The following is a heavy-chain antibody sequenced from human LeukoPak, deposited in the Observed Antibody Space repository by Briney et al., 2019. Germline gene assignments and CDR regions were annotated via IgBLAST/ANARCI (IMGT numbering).Heavy chain of an antibody. CDR3: TRVAYCGGDCYSSDY. J-gene: IGHJ4*02. Sequence: GGSLRLSCAASGFTFSSYWMHWVRQAPGKGLVWVSRINSDGSSTSYADSVKGRFTISRDNAKNTLYLQTNSLRAEDTAVYYCTRVAYCGGDCYSSDYWGQGTLVTVSS. CDR2: INSDGSST. V-gene: IGHV3-74*01. D-gene: IGHD2-21*02. CDR1: GFTFSSYW.